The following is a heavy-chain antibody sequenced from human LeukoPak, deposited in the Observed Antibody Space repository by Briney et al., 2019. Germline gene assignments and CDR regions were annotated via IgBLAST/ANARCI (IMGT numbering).Heavy chain of an antibody. CDR1: GFTFGDHA. V-gene: IGHV3-49*03. CDR3: TRANTGLDY. CDR2: IRNKAYGGTP. Sequence: GGSLRLSCTASGFTFGDHAMSWFRQAPGKGLEWVGFIRNKAYGGTPEYAASVKGRFTISRDDSKSIAYLQMNSLKTEDTAVYYCTRANTGLDYWGQGTLVTVSS. D-gene: IGHD2-8*02. J-gene: IGHJ4*02.